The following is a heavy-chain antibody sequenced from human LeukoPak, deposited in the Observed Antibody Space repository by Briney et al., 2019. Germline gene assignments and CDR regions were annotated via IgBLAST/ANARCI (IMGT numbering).Heavy chain of an antibody. V-gene: IGHV3-30*02. CDR1: GYTFTGYY. CDR3: AKVSYSSGWYGASLDY. CDR2: IRYDGSNK. D-gene: IGHD6-19*01. Sequence: SCKASGYTFTGYYMHWVRQAPGKGLEWVAFIRYDGSNKYYADSVKGRFTISRDNSKNTLYLQMNSLRAEDTAVYYCAKVSYSSGWYGASLDYWGQGTLVTVSS. J-gene: IGHJ4*02.